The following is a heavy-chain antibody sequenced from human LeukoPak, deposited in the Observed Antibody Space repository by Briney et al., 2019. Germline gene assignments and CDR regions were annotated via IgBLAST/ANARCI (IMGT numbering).Heavy chain of an antibody. CDR2: IYYSGST. Sequence: PSETLSLTCTVSGGSISSYYWSWIRQPPGKGLGWIGYIYYSGSTNYNPSLKSRVTISVDTSKNQFSLKLSSVTAADTAVYYCARDLGDYTFNYWGQGTLVTVSS. J-gene: IGHJ4*02. D-gene: IGHD4-17*01. V-gene: IGHV4-59*01. CDR3: ARDLGDYTFNY. CDR1: GGSISSYY.